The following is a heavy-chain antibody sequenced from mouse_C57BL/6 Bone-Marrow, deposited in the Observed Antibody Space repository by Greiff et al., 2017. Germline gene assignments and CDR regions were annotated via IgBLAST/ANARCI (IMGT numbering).Heavy chain of an antibody. D-gene: IGHD1-1*01. CDR2: INPYNGGN. V-gene: IGHV1-19*01. CDR1: GYTFTDYY. Sequence: EVQVVESGPVLVKPGASVKMSCKASGYTFTDYYMNWVKQSHGKSLEWIGVINPYNGGNSYNQKFKGKATLTVDKSSSTAYMERNSLTSDDSAVYYCARPYYYGSSSYFDYWGQGTTLTVSS. J-gene: IGHJ2*01. CDR3: ARPYYYGSSSYFDY.